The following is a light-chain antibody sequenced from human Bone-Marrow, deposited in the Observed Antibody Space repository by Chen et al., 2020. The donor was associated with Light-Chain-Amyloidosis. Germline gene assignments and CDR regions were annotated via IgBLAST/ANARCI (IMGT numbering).Light chain of an antibody. Sequence: EIVLTQSPATLPLSPGERATLSCRASQSVSSYLLWYQQKPGQAPRLLIYDASNRTTGIPARFSGSGSGTDFTLTISSLEPEDFAVYYCQHRYNWPLTFGGGTKVEIK. CDR3: QHRYNWPLT. CDR2: DAS. J-gene: IGKJ4*01. V-gene: IGKV3-11*01. CDR1: QSVSSY.